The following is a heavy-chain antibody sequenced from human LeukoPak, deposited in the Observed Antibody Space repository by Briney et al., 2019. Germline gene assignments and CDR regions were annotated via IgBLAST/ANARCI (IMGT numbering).Heavy chain of an antibody. CDR3: ARRLVDTYGGIAGGFDY. D-gene: IGHD3-16*01. CDR2: IYPGDSDT. Sequence: GESLKISCKGFGYSFTNYWVAWVRQMPGKGLEWMGIIYPGDSDTTYSPSFQGQVTISVDKSITTAYLQWTSLKASDTAMYYCARRLVDTYGGIAGGFDYWGQGTLVTVSS. V-gene: IGHV5-51*01. CDR1: GYSFTNYW. J-gene: IGHJ4*02.